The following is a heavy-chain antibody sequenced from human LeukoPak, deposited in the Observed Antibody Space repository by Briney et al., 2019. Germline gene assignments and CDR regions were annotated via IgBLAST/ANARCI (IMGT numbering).Heavy chain of an antibody. V-gene: IGHV3-30*18. CDR3: AKDTGNTPGYYYYGMDV. J-gene: IGHJ6*02. D-gene: IGHD3-10*01. CDR1: GFTFSSYG. CDR2: ISYDGSNK. Sequence: PGGSLRLSCAASGFTFSSYGMHWVRQAPGKGLEWVAVISYDGSNKYYADSVKGRFTISRDNSKNTLYLQMNSLRAEDTAVYYCAKDTGNTPGYYYYGMDVWGQGTTVTVPS.